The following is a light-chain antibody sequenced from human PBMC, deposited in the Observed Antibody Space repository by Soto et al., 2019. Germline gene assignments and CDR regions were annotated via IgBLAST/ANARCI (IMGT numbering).Light chain of an antibody. Sequence: EIVLTQSPGTLSLSPGERATLSCRASQSVSSSYLAWYQQKPGQAPRLLIYGASTRATGIPDRFSGSGSGTDFTLTISTLEPEDLGVYDCQQCGSSPQSFGQGTKLEIK. V-gene: IGKV3-20*01. CDR1: QSVSSSY. CDR3: QQCGSSPQS. J-gene: IGKJ2*01. CDR2: GAS.